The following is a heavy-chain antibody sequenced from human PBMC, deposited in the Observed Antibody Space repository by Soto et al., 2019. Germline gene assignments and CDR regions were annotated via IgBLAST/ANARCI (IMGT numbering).Heavy chain of an antibody. J-gene: IGHJ4*02. CDR2: ISPYNNNI. D-gene: IGHD3-3*01. CDR3: AWYFWSDLSVPGAGLDY. Sequence: ASVKVSCKASGYTFSRYGLSWVRQAPGQGLEWMGWISPYNNNIHYGQQFEGRGTMTTDTYTRIAYMELRRLRTDDKDENYDAWYFWSDLSVPGAGLDYWGQGTLVTVSS. CDR1: GYTFSRYG. V-gene: IGHV1-18*01.